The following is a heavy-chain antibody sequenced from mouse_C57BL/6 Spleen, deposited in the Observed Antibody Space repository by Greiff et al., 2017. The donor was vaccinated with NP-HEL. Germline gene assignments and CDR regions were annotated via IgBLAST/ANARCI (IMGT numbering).Heavy chain of an antibody. J-gene: IGHJ2*01. CDR3: ARAYGSSYGDFDY. Sequence: EVQLQESVAELVRPGASVKLSCTASGFNIKNTYMHWVKQRPEQGLEWIGRIDPANGNTKYAPKFQGKATITADTSSNTAYLQLSSLTSEDTAIYYCARAYGSSYGDFDYWGQGTTLTVSS. CDR1: GFNIKNTY. D-gene: IGHD1-1*01. V-gene: IGHV14-3*01. CDR2: IDPANGNT.